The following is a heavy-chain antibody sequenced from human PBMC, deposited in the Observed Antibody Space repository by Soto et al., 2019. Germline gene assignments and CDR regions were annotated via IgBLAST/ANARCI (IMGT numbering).Heavy chain of an antibody. J-gene: IGHJ6*02. CDR2: INAGNGNT. D-gene: IGHD3-10*01. CDR1: GYTFTSYA. Sequence: ASVKVSCKASGYTFTSYAMHWVRQAPGQRLEWMGWINAGNGNTKYSQKFQGRVTITRDTSASTAYMELSSLRSEDTAVYYCARRFFLWFGESPYYYYGMDVWGQGTTVTVSS. CDR3: ARRFFLWFGESPYYYYGMDV. V-gene: IGHV1-3*01.